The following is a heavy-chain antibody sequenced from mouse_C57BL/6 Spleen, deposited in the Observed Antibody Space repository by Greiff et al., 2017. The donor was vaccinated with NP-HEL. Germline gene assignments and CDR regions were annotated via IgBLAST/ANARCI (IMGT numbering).Heavy chain of an antibody. D-gene: IGHD1-1*01. J-gene: IGHJ2*01. CDR3: ACSRVVESYFGC. Sequence: QVQLQQPGAELVRPGSSVKLSCKASGYTFTSYWMHWVKQRPIQGLEWIGNIDPSDSETHYNQKFKDKATLTVDKSSSTAYMQLSSLTSEDSAVYYWACSRVVESYFGCWGKSTTLTV. CDR2: IDPSDSET. CDR1: GYTFTSYW. V-gene: IGHV1-52*01.